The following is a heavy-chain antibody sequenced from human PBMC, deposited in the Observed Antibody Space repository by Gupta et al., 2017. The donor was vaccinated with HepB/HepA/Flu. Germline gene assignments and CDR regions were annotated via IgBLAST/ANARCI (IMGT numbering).Heavy chain of an antibody. J-gene: IGHJ5*02. V-gene: IGHV4-34*01. CDR3: ARYVTMVRGGIKLNWFDP. CDR1: GGSFSGYY. CDR2: INHSGST. Sequence: QVQLQQWGAGLLKPSETLSLTCAVYGGSFSGYYWSWIRQPPGKGLEWIGEINHSGSTNYNPSLKRRGTISVDTSKKQVARKLSSVTAAETAVYDCARYVTMVRGGIKLNWFDPGGQVTMVTVYS. D-gene: IGHD3-10*01.